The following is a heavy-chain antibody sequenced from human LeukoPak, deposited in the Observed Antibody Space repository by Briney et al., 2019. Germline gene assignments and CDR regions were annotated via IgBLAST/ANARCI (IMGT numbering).Heavy chain of an antibody. CDR3: ARDMATYYYDSSGVDY. D-gene: IGHD3-22*01. J-gene: IGHJ4*02. V-gene: IGHV4-4*07. Sequence: XXPXGKGLEWIGRIYTSGSTNYNPSLKSRVTMSVDTSKNQFPLKLSSVTAEDTVVYYFARDMATYYYDSSGVDYWGQGTLVTVSS. CDR2: IYTSGST.